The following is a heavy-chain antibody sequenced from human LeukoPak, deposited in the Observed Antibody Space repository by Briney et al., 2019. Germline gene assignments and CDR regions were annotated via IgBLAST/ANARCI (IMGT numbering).Heavy chain of an antibody. CDR1: GFTFSSYR. CDR3: AKNTQYSGYYDC. D-gene: IGHD6-6*01. J-gene: IGHJ4*02. CDR2: ISSSSSYI. V-gene: IGHV3-21*01. Sequence: GGSLRLSCAASGFTFSSYRMNWVRQAPGKGLEWVSSISSSSSYIYYADSVKGRFTISRDNAKNSLYLQMNSLRAEDTAVYYCAKNTQYSGYYDCWGQGTLVAVSS.